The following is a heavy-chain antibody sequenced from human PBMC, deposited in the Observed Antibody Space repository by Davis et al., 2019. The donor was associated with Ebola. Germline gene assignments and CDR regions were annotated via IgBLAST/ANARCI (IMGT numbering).Heavy chain of an antibody. CDR1: GFIVSSNY. J-gene: IGHJ6*02. Sequence: GESLKISCAASGFIVSSNYMNWVRQAPGKGLEWVSVIYSGGSIYYADSVKGRFTISRDKSKNTVYLQMNSLRDEDTAVYYCAREGHMDVWGQGTTVNVSS. V-gene: IGHV3-53*01. CDR3: AREGHMDV. CDR2: IYSGGSI.